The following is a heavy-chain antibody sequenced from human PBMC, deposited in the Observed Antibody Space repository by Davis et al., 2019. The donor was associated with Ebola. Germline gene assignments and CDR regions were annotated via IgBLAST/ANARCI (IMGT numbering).Heavy chain of an antibody. Sequence: MPSETLSLTCAVYGGSFIGYYWSWIRQPPGKGLEWIGEITHSGSTTYNPSLKSRVTISVDTSKNQFSLKLSPVTAADTAVYYCARRGGVDVWGQGTTVTVSS. D-gene: IGHD3-10*01. V-gene: IGHV4-34*01. CDR2: ITHSGST. CDR3: ARRGGVDV. J-gene: IGHJ6*02. CDR1: GGSFIGYY.